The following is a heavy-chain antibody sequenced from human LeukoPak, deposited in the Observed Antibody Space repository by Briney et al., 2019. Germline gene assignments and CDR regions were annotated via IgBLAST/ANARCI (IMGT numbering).Heavy chain of an antibody. CDR1: GFTFSRYW. J-gene: IGHJ4*02. D-gene: IGHD3-22*01. CDR3: ARDLWYDSSLDY. CDR2: INTDGSST. V-gene: IGHV3-74*01. Sequence: GGSLRLSCAASGFTFSRYWMHWARQAPGKGLVWVSRINTDGSSTSYADSVRGRFTISRDNAKHTLYLQMNSLRAEDTAVYYCARDLWYDSSLDYWGQGTLVTVSS.